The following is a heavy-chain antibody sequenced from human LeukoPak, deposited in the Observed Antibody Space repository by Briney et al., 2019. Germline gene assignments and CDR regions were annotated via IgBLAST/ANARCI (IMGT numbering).Heavy chain of an antibody. CDR2: IYTSGST. V-gene: IGHV4-61*02. CDR3: ARAIVVVPAATNWFDP. D-gene: IGHD2-2*01. CDR1: GGSISSGSYY. J-gene: IGHJ5*02. Sequence: SQTLSLTCTVSGGSISSGSYYWSWIRQPAGKGLEWIGRIYTSGSTNYNPSLKSRVTISVDTSKNQSSLKLSSVTAADTAVYYCARAIVVVPAATNWFDPWGQGTLVTVSS.